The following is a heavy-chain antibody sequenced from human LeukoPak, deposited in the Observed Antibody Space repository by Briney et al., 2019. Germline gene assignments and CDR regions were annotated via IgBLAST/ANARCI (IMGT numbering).Heavy chain of an antibody. V-gene: IGHV3-21*01. J-gene: IGHJ3*02. Sequence: GGSLRLSCAASGFTFSSYSMNWVRQAPGKGLEWVSSISSSSYIYYADSVKGRFTISRDNAKNSLYLQMNSLRAEDTAVYYCARVHFDWLSSSHDAFDIWGQGTMVTVSS. CDR2: ISSSSYI. CDR3: ARVHFDWLSSSHDAFDI. D-gene: IGHD3-9*01. CDR1: GFTFSSYS.